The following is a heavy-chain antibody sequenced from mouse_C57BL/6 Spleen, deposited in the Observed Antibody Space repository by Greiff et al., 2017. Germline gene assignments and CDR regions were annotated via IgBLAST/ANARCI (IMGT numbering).Heavy chain of an antibody. Sequence: QVQLQQPGAELVKPGASVKLSCKASGYTFTSYWMHWVKQRPGQGLEWIGMIHPNSGSTNYNEKFKSKATLTVDKSSSTAYMQLSSLTSEDSAVYYCAIYSNYDGYFDVWGTGTTVTVSS. D-gene: IGHD2-5*01. CDR1: GYTFTSYW. CDR2: IHPNSGST. V-gene: IGHV1-64*01. CDR3: AIYSNYDGYFDV. J-gene: IGHJ1*03.